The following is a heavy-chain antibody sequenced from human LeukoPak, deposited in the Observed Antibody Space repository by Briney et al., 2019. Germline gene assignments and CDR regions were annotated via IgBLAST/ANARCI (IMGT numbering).Heavy chain of an antibody. J-gene: IGHJ1*01. CDR3: ARRECIAAAGTDFQH. CDR2: ISAYNGNT. V-gene: IGHV1-18*01. D-gene: IGHD6-13*01. Sequence: ASVKVSCKASGYTFTSYGISWVRQAPGQGLEWMGWISAYNGNTNYAQKLQGRVTMTTDTSTSTAYMELRSLRSDDTAVYYCARRECIAAAGTDFQHWGQGTLVTVSS. CDR1: GYTFTSYG.